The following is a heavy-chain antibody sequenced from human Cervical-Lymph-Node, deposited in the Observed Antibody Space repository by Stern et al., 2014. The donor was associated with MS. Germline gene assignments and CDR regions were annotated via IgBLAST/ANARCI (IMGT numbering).Heavy chain of an antibody. D-gene: IGHD4-23*01. CDR2: VYYSGTT. Sequence: QVQLMQSGPGLVKPSETLSLTCTVSGDSISSYYWSWIRQPPGKGLEWIGHVYYSGTTYYNPSLTGRVPLSVDTSKQQVSLKWNSVPAADTAVYYCARLSTVVDYWGQGTLVTVSS. V-gene: IGHV4-59*08. CDR1: GDSISSYY. J-gene: IGHJ4*02. CDR3: ARLSTVVDY.